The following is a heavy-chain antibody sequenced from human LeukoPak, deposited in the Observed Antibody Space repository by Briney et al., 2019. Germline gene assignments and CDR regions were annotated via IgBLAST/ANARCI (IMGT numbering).Heavy chain of an antibody. D-gene: IGHD3-3*01. Sequence: SETLSLTCTVSRASLSNYYWTWMRQPPGKGLEWIGNIYYSGNTNYNPTLRGRVSISSDTSKNQFSLKLNSVTAADTAVYFCAREEWATFLDWAVGTLVTVSS. CDR1: RASLSNYY. V-gene: IGHV4-59*01. CDR2: IYYSGNT. J-gene: IGHJ4*02. CDR3: AREEWATFLD.